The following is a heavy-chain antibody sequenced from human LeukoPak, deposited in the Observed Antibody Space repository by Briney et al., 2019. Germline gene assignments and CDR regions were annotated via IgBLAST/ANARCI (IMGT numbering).Heavy chain of an antibody. D-gene: IGHD2-15*01. CDR1: GYTFTGYY. CDR3: ARACGGGSCYSGFGNWFDP. V-gene: IGHV1-2*02. CDR2: INPNSGGT. Sequence: GASVKVSCRASGYTFTGYYMHWVRQAPGQGLEWMGWINPNSGGTNYAQKFQGRVTMTRDTSISTAYMELSRLRSDDTAVYYCARACGGGSCYSGFGNWFDPWGQGTLVTVSS. J-gene: IGHJ5*02.